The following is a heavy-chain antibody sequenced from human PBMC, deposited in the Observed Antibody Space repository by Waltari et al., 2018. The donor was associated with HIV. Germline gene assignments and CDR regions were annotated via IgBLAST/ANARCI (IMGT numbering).Heavy chain of an antibody. Sequence: QVQLVQSGAEVKKPGASVKVSCKASGYTFTGSYMHWVRQAPGQGLEWMGGINPNSGGTNYAQKFQGRVTMTRDTSISTAYMELSRLRSDDTAVYYCAREEGRAAAGTDYWGQGTLVTVSS. CDR2: INPNSGGT. V-gene: IGHV1-2*02. D-gene: IGHD6-13*01. CDR3: AREEGRAAAGTDY. J-gene: IGHJ4*02. CDR1: GYTFTGSY.